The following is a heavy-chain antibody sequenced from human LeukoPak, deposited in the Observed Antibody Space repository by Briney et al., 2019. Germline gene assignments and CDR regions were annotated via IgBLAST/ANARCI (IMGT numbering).Heavy chain of an antibody. Sequence: PSETLSLTCAVYGYSISSGYDWDWIRQPPGKGLEWIGIIYHNGSTYYNPSLKSRVTISVDTSKNQFSLKLSSVTAADTAVYYCARHSRLITTIHFDYWLQGTLVTVSS. CDR2: IYHNGST. CDR3: ARHSRLITTIHFDY. CDR1: GYSISSGYD. V-gene: IGHV4-38-2*01. J-gene: IGHJ4*02. D-gene: IGHD3-22*01.